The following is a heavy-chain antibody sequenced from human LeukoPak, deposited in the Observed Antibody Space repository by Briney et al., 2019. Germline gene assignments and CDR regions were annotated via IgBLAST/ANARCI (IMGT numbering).Heavy chain of an antibody. Sequence: ASVKVSCKASGYTFTGYYMHWVRQAPGQGLEWMEWINPNSGGTNYAQKFQGWVTMTRDTSISTAYMELSRLRSDDTAVYYCAIGVPAAYDAFDIWGQGTMVTVSS. CDR1: GYTFTGYY. J-gene: IGHJ3*02. CDR2: INPNSGGT. CDR3: AIGVPAAYDAFDI. V-gene: IGHV1-2*04. D-gene: IGHD2-2*01.